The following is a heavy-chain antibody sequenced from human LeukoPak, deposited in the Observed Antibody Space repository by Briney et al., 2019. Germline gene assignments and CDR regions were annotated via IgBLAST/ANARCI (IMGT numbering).Heavy chain of an antibody. V-gene: IGHV1-8*01. CDR3: ARQALDSGYDLDAFDI. CDR1: GYTFTSYD. D-gene: IGHD5-12*01. J-gene: IGHJ3*02. CDR2: MNPNSGNA. Sequence: ASVKVSCKASGYTFTSYDINWVRQATGQGLVWMGWMNPNSGNAGYAQKFQGRVTMTRNTSISTAYMELSSLRSEDTAVYYCARQALDSGYDLDAFDIWGQGTMVTVSS.